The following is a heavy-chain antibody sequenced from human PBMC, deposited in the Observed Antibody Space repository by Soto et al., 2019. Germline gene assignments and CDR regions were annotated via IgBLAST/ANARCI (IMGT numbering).Heavy chain of an antibody. D-gene: IGHD3-10*02. CDR1: GGSFSDTY. Sequence: QVHLQQWGAGLLKPSETLSLTCAVYGGSFSDTYWNWFRQPPGKGLEWIGEINHNTNTIYNPSLTSRVTISVDTSNNHFSRKLTSVTAANTALYYFARGVSLFRGSFDPWGQGTLVTVSS. V-gene: IGHV4-34*01. CDR2: INHNTNT. CDR3: ARGVSLFRGSFDP. J-gene: IGHJ5*02.